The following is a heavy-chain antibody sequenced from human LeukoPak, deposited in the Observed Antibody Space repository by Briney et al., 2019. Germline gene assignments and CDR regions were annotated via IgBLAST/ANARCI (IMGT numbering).Heavy chain of an antibody. V-gene: IGHV3-23*01. CDR1: GFTFSSYS. Sequence: GGSLRLSCAASGFTFSSYSTTWVRQAPGKGLQWISTISGSGGRTYHADSVQGRFTISRDNSKNTLYLQMNSLRAEDTAVYYCAGSSWYAGGNWFDPWGQGTLVTVSS. CDR3: AGSSWYAGGNWFDP. D-gene: IGHD6-13*01. CDR2: ISGSGGRT. J-gene: IGHJ5*02.